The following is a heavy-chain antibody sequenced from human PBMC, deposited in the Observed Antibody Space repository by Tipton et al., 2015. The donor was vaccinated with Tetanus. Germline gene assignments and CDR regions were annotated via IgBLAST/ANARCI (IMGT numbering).Heavy chain of an antibody. V-gene: IGHV5-51*01. J-gene: IGHJ4*02. CDR1: GYIFTNYW. D-gene: IGHD2-8*01. Sequence: EVQLVQSGGEVKKPGESLKISCKGSGYIFTNYWIGWVRQKPGKGLEWMGIIYPGDSDTRYSPSFQGQVTISVDKSINTAYLQWSSLKASDASGFYCARAHCTDGVCNFDFWGQGALVTVAS. CDR3: ARAHCTDGVCNFDF. CDR2: IYPGDSDT.